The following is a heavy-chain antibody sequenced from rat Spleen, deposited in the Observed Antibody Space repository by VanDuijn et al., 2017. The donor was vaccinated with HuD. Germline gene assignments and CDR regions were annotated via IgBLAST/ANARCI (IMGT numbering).Heavy chain of an antibody. CDR3: ANGWETFFDY. J-gene: IGHJ2*01. CDR2: ISYDGSST. Sequence: EVQLVESGGGLVQPGRSLKLSCAASGFTFSNYGMAWVRQAPTKGLEWVATISYDGSSTYYRDSVKGRFTISRDNAKSTLYLQMDSLRSEDTATYYCANGWETFFDYWGQGVMVTVSS. V-gene: IGHV5-29*01. CDR1: GFTFSNYG. D-gene: IGHD5-1*01.